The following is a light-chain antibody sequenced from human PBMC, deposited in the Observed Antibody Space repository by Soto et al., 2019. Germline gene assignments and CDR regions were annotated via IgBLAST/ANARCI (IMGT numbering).Light chain of an antibody. Sequence: DIQMTQSPSSLSASVGDRFTITCRASQSISSYLNGYQQKPGKAPKLLIYAASSLQSGVPSRFSGSGSGTDFTLTISSLQPEDFATYYCQQSYSTPFTFGQGTRLE. CDR3: QQSYSTPFT. CDR2: AAS. V-gene: IGKV1-39*01. CDR1: QSISSY. J-gene: IGKJ5*01.